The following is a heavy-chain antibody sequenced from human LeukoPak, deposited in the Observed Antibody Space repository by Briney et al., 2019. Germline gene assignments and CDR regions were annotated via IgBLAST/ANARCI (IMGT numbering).Heavy chain of an antibody. CDR2: IYYSGST. CDR1: GGSISSYY. V-gene: IGHV4-59*01. CDR3: ARDNCSGGSCYSSFPNWFDP. Sequence: PSETLSLTCTVSGGSISSYYWSWIRQPPGKGLEWIGYIYYSGSTNYNPSLKSRVTTSVDTSKNQFSLKLSSVTAADTAVYYCARDNCSGGSCYSSFPNWFDPWGQGTLVTVSS. D-gene: IGHD2-15*01. J-gene: IGHJ5*02.